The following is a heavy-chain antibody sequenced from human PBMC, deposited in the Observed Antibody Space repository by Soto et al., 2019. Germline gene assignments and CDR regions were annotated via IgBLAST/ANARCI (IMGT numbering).Heavy chain of an antibody. D-gene: IGHD3-3*01. CDR3: ARQSGGDFWSGYYIPYYYYGMDV. Sequence: KPGGSLRLSCAASGFTFSSYSMNWVRQAPGKGLEWVSSISSSSSYIYYADSVKGRFTISRDNAKNSLYLQMNSLRAEDTAVYYCARQSGGDFWSGYYIPYYYYGMDVWGQGTTVTVSS. CDR1: GFTFSSYS. J-gene: IGHJ6*02. CDR2: ISSSSSYI. V-gene: IGHV3-21*01.